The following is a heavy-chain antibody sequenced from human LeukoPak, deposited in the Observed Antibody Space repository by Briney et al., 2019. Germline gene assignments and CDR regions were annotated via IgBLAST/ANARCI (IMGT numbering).Heavy chain of an antibody. CDR2: IRSDGSNK. Sequence: GGSLRLSCAASGFTFGSYGMHWVRQAPGKGLEWVTFIRSDGSNKYYADSVKGRFTISRDNSKNTLYLQMNSLRAEDTAVYYCARDGVLNYDSSGYYFLLVAFDIWGQGTMVTVSS. CDR3: ARDGVLNYDSSGYYFLLVAFDI. CDR1: GFTFGSYG. J-gene: IGHJ3*02. V-gene: IGHV3-30*02. D-gene: IGHD3-22*01.